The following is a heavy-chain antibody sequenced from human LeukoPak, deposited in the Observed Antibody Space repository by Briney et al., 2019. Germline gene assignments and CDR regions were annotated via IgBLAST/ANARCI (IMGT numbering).Heavy chain of an antibody. J-gene: IGHJ4*02. CDR2: INWNGETT. V-gene: IGHV3-20*04. CDR3: ATHSYYYGSGSYPHYLDY. D-gene: IGHD3-10*01. CDR1: GFSFEDNG. Sequence: LRLSCAASGFSFEDNGMSWVRQAPGKGLEWDSGINWNGETTGYVDSVKGRFTISRDNAKNSLYLQMNSLRAEDTALYYCATHSYYYGSGSYPHYLDYWGQGTLVTVSS.